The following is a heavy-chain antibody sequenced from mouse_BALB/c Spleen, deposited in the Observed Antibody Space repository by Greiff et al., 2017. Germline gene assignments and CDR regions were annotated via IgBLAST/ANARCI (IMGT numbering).Heavy chain of an antibody. D-gene: IGHD2-1*01. CDR2: ISSGGSYT. CDR3: TRDGNYRSAMDY. CDR1: GFTFSSYT. V-gene: IGHV5-6-4*01. J-gene: IGHJ4*01. Sequence: EVHLVESGGGLVKPGGSLKLSCAASGFTFSSYTMSWVRQTPEKRLEWVATISSGGSYTYYPDSVKGRFTISRDNAKNTLYLQMSSLKSEDTAMYYCTRDGNYRSAMDYWGQGTSVTVSS.